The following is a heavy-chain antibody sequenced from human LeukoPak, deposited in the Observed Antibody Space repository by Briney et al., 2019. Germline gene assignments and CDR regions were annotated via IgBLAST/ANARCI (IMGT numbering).Heavy chain of an antibody. CDR1: VFTFSDAW. V-gene: IGHV3-15*01. D-gene: IGHD3/OR15-3a*01. J-gene: IGHJ6*02. CDR3: AWDWTYYFDMAV. Sequence: PGGTLRLSCAASVFTFSDAWMNGVREAPGEGREGVGRMKSRGSGGTTAYAAPVKDRFTISRDDSKNTLFLQMSSLLAEDTAVYYCAWDWTYYFDMAVWGQGTTVTVSS. CDR2: MKSRGSGGTT.